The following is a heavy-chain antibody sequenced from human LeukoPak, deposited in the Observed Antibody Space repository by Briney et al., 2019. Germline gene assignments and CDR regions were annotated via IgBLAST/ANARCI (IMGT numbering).Heavy chain of an antibody. D-gene: IGHD6-13*01. CDR1: GFTFSSYG. J-gene: IGHJ4*02. CDR3: ARGSGSWVSSSWSPVDC. Sequence: RSLRLSCAASGFTFSSYGMHWVRQAPGKELEWVAVIWYDGSNKYYADSVKGRFTISRDNSKNTLYLQMNSLRAEDTAVYYCARGSGSWVSSSWSPVDCWGQGTLVTVSS. CDR2: IWYDGSNK. V-gene: IGHV3-33*01.